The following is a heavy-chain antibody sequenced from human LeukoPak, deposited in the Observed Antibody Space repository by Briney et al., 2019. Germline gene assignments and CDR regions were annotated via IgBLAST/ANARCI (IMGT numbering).Heavy chain of an antibody. V-gene: IGHV1-69*04. J-gene: IGHJ4*02. CDR2: IIPILGIA. D-gene: IGHD6-19*01. CDR1: GGTFSSYA. CDR3: ASAPGYSSGWYRL. Sequence: GASVKVSCKASGGTFSSYAISWVRQAPGQGLEWMGRIIPILGIANYAQKFQGRVTITADKSTSTAYMELSSLRSEDTAVYYCASAPGYSSGWYRLWGQGTLVTVSS.